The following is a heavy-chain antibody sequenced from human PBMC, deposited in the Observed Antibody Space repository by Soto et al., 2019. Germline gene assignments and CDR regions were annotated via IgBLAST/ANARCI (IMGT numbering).Heavy chain of an antibody. V-gene: IGHV4-59*11. CDR3: ARTKRGYCSGGSCYSRPEYYFDY. CDR1: GGSISSHY. CDR2: IYYSGST. J-gene: IGHJ4*02. D-gene: IGHD2-15*01. Sequence: SETLSLTCTVSGGSISSHYWSWIRQPPGQGLEWIGYIYYSGSTNYNPSLKSRVTISVDTSKSQFSLRLSSVTAADTAVYYCARTKRGYCSGGSCYSRPEYYFDYWGQGTLVTVSS.